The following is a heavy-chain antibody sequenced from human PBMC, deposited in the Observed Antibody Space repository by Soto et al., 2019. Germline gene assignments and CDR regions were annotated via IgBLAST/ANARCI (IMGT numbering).Heavy chain of an antibody. CDR3: ARENYDFWSGYYPEYYYGMDV. Sequence: ASVKVSCKASGYTFTSYGISWVRQAPGQGLEWMGWISAYNGNTNYAQKLQGRVTMTTDTSTSTAYMELRSLRSDDTAVYYCARENYDFWSGYYPEYYYGMDVWGQGTTVTV. J-gene: IGHJ6*02. D-gene: IGHD3-3*01. CDR1: GYTFTSYG. V-gene: IGHV1-18*01. CDR2: ISAYNGNT.